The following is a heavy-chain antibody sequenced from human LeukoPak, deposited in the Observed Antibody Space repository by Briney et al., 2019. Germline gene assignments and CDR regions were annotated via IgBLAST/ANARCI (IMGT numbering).Heavy chain of an antibody. CDR3: ARGPPPDY. CDR2: INHSGST. J-gene: IGHJ4*02. V-gene: IGHV4-34*01. CDR1: GGSFSGYY. Sequence: SETLSLTCAVYGGSFSGYYWSWIRQPPGKGLEWIGEINHSGSTNYNPSLKSRVTISVDTSKNQFSLKLSSVTAADTAVYYCARGPPPDYWGQGTLVTVSS.